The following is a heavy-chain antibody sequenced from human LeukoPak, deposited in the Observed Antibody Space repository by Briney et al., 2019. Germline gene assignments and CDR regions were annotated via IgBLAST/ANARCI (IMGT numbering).Heavy chain of an antibody. D-gene: IGHD3-22*01. Sequence: PSETLSLTCPVPGGSISSYYWSWIRQPPGKGLEWIGYIYYSGSTNYNPSLKSRVTISVDTSKNQFSLKLSSVTAADTAVYYCARVRKDYYDSSGYPRTNAFDIWGQGTMVTVSS. CDR3: ARVRKDYYDSSGYPRTNAFDI. V-gene: IGHV4-59*01. CDR2: IYYSGST. CDR1: GGSISSYY. J-gene: IGHJ3*02.